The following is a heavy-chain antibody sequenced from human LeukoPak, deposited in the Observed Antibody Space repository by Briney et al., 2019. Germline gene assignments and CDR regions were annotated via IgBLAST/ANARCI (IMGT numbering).Heavy chain of an antibody. V-gene: IGHV3-48*03. CDR1: GFTFSSYE. J-gene: IGHJ6*02. D-gene: IGHD3-3*01. Sequence: PGGSLRLSRAASGFTFSSYEMNWVRQAPGKGLEWVSYISSSGSTIYYADSVKGRFTISRDNAKNSLYLQMNSLRAEDSAVYYCARVATFGYYAVDVWGQGTTVTVSS. CDR3: ARVATFGYYAVDV. CDR2: ISSSGSTI.